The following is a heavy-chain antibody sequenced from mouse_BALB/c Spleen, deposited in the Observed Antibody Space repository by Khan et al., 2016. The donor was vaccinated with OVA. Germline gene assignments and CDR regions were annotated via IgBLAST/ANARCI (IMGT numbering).Heavy chain of an antibody. CDR1: GFNIKDYY. J-gene: IGHJ2*01. CDR2: IDPENGNT. CDR3: PTSILLYIDY. D-gene: IGHD2-3*01. Sequence: VQLQQSGAELVRPGALVKLSCKASGFNIKDYYIHWVKQRPEQGLEWIGWIDPENGNTVYDPRFQGKASITADTSSNTAYLPLSSLTYEVIAVYSYPTSILLYIDYWGQGTTLTVSS. V-gene: IGHV14-1*02.